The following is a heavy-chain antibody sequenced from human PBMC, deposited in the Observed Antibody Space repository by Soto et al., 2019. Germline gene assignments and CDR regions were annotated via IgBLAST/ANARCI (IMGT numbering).Heavy chain of an antibody. J-gene: IGHJ4*02. D-gene: IGHD1-26*01. CDR1: GFTFSDFW. V-gene: IGHV3-7*01. CDR2: IKQDGSDQ. CDR3: ARGGGASDY. Sequence: EVQLEESGGGLVQPGGSLRLSCAASGFTFSDFWMTWVLQAPGKGLEWVANIKQDGSDQYYVDSVKGRFTISRDNAINLLYLQMSSLRAEDTAVYYCARGGGASDYWGQGTLVTVSS.